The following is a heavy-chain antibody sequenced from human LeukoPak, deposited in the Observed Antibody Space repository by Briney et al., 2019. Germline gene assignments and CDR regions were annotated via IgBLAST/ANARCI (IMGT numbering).Heavy chain of an antibody. V-gene: IGHV3-23*01. CDR1: GLTFSSFA. D-gene: IGHD5-18*01. J-gene: IGHJ5*02. Sequence: GRSLRLSCAASGLTFSSFAISWVRQAPGEGLEWVSAISGSGGSTHYAASVKGRFTISRDNSKNTLYLQMNSLRAEDTAVYYCVRGYSYGWFDPWGQGTLVTVSS. CDR2: ISGSGGST. CDR3: VRGYSYGWFDP.